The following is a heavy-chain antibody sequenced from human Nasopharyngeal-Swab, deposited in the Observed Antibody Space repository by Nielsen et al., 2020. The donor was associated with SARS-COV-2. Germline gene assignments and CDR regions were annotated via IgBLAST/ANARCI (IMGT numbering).Heavy chain of an antibody. CDR3: AREDIVVVPAGSYYGMDV. Sequence: GESLKISCAASGFTFSSYSMNWVRQAPGKGLEWVSSISSSSSYIYYADSVKGRFTISRDNAKNSLYLQMNSLRAEDTAVYYCAREDIVVVPAGSYYGMDVWGQGTTVIVSS. J-gene: IGHJ6*02. CDR1: GFTFSSYS. V-gene: IGHV3-21*01. CDR2: ISSSSSYI. D-gene: IGHD2-2*01.